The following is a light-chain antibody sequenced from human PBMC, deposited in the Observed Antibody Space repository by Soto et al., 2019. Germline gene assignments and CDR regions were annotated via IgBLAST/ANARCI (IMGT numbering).Light chain of an antibody. CDR1: SSDVGGYNY. Sequence: QSALTQPASVSGSPGQSIAISCTGTSSDVGGYNYVSWYQQLPGKAPKLLISEVSNRPSGVSHHFSGSKSGNTASLTISGLQTEDEADYYCTSYTSSFTHLFGTGTKVTVL. CDR3: TSYTSSFTHL. J-gene: IGLJ1*01. V-gene: IGLV2-14*01. CDR2: EVS.